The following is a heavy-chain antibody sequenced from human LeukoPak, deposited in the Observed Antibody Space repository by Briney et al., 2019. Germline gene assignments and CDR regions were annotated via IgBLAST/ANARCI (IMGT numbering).Heavy chain of an antibody. Sequence: GGSLRLSCAASGFTSSRYTIHWVRQAPGKGLEYVSAISGNGGDTYYADFVEGRFTISRDNSENTVYLQMGSLRAEDMAVYFCAGEFPGYSYGSFDYWGQGTLVTVSS. V-gene: IGHV3-64*02. D-gene: IGHD5-18*01. J-gene: IGHJ4*02. CDR3: AGEFPGYSYGSFDY. CDR2: ISGNGGDT. CDR1: GFTSSRYT.